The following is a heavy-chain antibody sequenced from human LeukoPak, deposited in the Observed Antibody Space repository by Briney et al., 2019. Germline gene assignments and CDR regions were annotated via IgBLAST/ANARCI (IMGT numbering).Heavy chain of an antibody. J-gene: IGHJ4*02. D-gene: IGHD3-10*01. CDR3: ARTSFGSYSFVDY. V-gene: IGHV6-1*01. Sequence: SQTLSLTCAISGDSVSSNSAAWNWIRQSPSRGLEWLGRTYYRSKWYNDYAVSVKSRITINPDTSKNQCSLKLSSVTAADTAVYYCARTSFGSYSFVDYWGQGTLVTVSS. CDR1: GDSVSSNSAA. CDR2: TYYRSKWYN.